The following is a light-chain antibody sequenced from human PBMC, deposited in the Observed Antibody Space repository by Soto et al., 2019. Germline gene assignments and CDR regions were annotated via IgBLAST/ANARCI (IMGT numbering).Light chain of an antibody. CDR1: QSVSRSY. CDR2: GAL. Sequence: DIVLTQSPGTLSSSPGEGVTLSCRASQSVSRSYLAWYQHKPGQAPRLLIYGALSRATGIPARFSGGGSGTEFTLTVSSLQSEDFAVYYCQQYNNWPWTFGQGTKVDI. J-gene: IGKJ1*01. CDR3: QQYNNWPWT. V-gene: IGKV3-15*01.